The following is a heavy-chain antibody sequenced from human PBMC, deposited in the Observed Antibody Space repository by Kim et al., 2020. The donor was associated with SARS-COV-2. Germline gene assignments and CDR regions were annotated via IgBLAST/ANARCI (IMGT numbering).Heavy chain of an antibody. Sequence: GGSLRRSCAASGFTFSSYWMHWVRQAPGKGLVWVARISSDGSTTDYADSVKGRFTISRDNAKNMMYVQMNSLRAEDTAVYYCARTYYYDSSGYYFAFDL. CDR2: ISSDGSTT. J-gene: IGHJ3*01. CDR3: ARTYYYDSSGYYFAFDL. D-gene: IGHD3-22*01. V-gene: IGHV3-74*01. CDR1: GFTFSSYW.